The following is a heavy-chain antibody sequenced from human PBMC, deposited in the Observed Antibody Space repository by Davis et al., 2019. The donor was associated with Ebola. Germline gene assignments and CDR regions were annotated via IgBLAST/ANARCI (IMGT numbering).Heavy chain of an antibody. CDR3: ARQFTEGSFDI. CDR2: IIPIFGTA. V-gene: IGHV1-69*13. J-gene: IGHJ3*02. D-gene: IGHD5-24*01. Sequence: SVQVSCKASGGTFSSYPISWVRQAPGQELEWMGGIIPIFGTANYAQKFQGRVTITADESTSTAYMELSSLRSEDTAVYYCARQFTEGSFDIWGQGTMVTVSS. CDR1: GGTFSSYP.